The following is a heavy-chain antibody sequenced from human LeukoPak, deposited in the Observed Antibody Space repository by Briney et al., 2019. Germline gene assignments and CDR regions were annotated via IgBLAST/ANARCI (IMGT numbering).Heavy chain of an antibody. CDR2: IDPNSGGT. D-gene: IGHD4-23*01. V-gene: IGHV1-2*02. CDR3: ARGNYGGNSYDAFDI. Sequence: ASVKVSCKASGYTFTDYYIHWVRXAPGQXLEWMAWIDPNSGGTNYAQKFQGRVTMTRDTSISTAYMELTRLTSDDTAVYYCARGNYGGNSYDAFDIWGQGTMVTVSS. J-gene: IGHJ3*02. CDR1: GYTFTDYY.